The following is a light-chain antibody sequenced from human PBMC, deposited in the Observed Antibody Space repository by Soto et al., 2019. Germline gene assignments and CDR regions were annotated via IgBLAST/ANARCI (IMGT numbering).Light chain of an antibody. V-gene: IGKV3-20*01. CDR3: QQYGSSPLT. J-gene: IGKJ4*01. Sequence: EIVLTQSPGTLSLSPGERATLSCRASQSFSSSYLAWYQQKPGQAPRLLIYGASSRATGIPDRFSGSGSGTDFTLTISRLEPEDFAVYYCQQYGSSPLTFGGGTNVEIK. CDR2: GAS. CDR1: QSFSSSY.